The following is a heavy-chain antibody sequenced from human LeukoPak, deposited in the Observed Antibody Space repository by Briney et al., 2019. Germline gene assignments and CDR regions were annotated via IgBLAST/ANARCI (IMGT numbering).Heavy chain of an antibody. Sequence: SETLSLTCAVYGGSFSGYYWSWIRQPPGKGLEWIGEINHSGSTNYNPSLKSRDTISVDTSKNQFSLKLSSVTAADTAVYYCASQGLAAAGTYGDYWGQGTLVTVSS. J-gene: IGHJ4*02. D-gene: IGHD6-13*01. V-gene: IGHV4-34*01. CDR3: ASQGLAAAGTYGDY. CDR2: INHSGST. CDR1: GGSFSGYY.